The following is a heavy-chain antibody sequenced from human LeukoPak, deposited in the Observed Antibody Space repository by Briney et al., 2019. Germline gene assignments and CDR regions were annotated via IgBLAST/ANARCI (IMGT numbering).Heavy chain of an antibody. D-gene: IGHD3-10*01. CDR1: RYTFTSYD. CDR3: ARGRFTRVGGNYYYYMDV. J-gene: IGHJ6*03. CDR2: MNPNSGDT. V-gene: IGHV1-8*03. Sequence: ASVKVSCKASRYTFTSYDINWVRQATGQGLEWMGWMNPNSGDTGYAQKFQGRVTITRNTSISTAYMELSSLRSEVTAVYYCARGRFTRVGGNYYYYMDVWGKGTTVTVSS.